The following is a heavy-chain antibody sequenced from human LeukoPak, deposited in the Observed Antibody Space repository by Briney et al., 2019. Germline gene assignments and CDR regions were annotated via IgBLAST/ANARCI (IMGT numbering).Heavy chain of an antibody. CDR3: ARGRVSSSTWHSTYYYYFYMDV. D-gene: IGHD4-11*01. CDR2: IDHTGTT. J-gene: IGHJ6*03. CDR1: GGSISSYY. Sequence: PSETLSLTCTVSGGSISSYYWSWIRQPPGKGLEWIGYIDHTGTTNYNPSFNSRVTIPRDTSKNHFSLQLSSVTAADTAVYFCARGRVSSSTWHSTYYYYFYMDVWGKGTTVTVSS. V-gene: IGHV4-59*01.